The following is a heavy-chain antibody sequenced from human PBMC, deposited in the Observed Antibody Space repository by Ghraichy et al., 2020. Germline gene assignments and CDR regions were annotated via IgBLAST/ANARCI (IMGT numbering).Heavy chain of an antibody. CDR3: ARRMIAADEDYYYGMDV. D-gene: IGHD6-13*01. J-gene: IGHJ6*02. CDR1: GGSFSGYY. CDR2: INHSGST. V-gene: IGHV4-34*01. Sequence: SQTLSLTCAVYGGSFSGYYWSWIRQPPGKGLEWIGEINHSGSTNYNPSLKSRVTISVDTSKNQFSLKLSSVTAADTAVYYCARRMIAADEDYYYGMDVWGQGTTVTVSS.